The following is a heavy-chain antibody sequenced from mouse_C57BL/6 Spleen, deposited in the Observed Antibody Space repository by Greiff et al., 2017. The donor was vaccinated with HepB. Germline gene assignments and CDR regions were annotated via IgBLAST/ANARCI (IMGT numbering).Heavy chain of an antibody. D-gene: IGHD2-3*01. CDR3: ARGMDDGYFFDY. CDR1: GYTFTSYW. Sequence: VQLQQPVAELVKPGASVKLSCKASGYTFTSYWMHWVKQRPGQGLEWIGMIHPNSGSTNYNEKFKSKATLTVDKSSSTAYMQLSSLTSEDSAVYYCARGMDDGYFFDYWGQGTTLTVSS. J-gene: IGHJ2*01. CDR2: IHPNSGST. V-gene: IGHV1-64*01.